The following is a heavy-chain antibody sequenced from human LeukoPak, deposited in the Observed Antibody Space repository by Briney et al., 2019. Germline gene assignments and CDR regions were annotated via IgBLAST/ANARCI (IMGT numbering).Heavy chain of an antibody. J-gene: IGHJ5*02. CDR2: IYTSGST. D-gene: IGHD2-2*01. V-gene: IGHV4-4*09. Sequence: SETLSLTCTVSGGSISSYYWSWIRQPPGKGLEWIGYIYTSGSTNYNPSLKSRVTISVDTSKNQFSLKLSSVTAADTAVYYCARHGFEVVVVPAAMNNNWFDPWGQGTLVPVSS. CDR1: GGSISSYY. CDR3: ARHGFEVVVVPAAMNNNWFDP.